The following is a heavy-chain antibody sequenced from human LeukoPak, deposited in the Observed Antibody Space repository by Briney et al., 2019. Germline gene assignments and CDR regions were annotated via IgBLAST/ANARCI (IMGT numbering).Heavy chain of an antibody. Sequence: PGGSLRLSCAASGFTFSSYSMNWVRQAPGKGLEWVSYIGTSRSTIYYADSVKGRFTVSRDNAKNSLYLQMNSLRAEDTAVYYCAKDRYYYGSGSHAYWGQGTLVTVSS. CDR3: AKDRYYYGSGSHAY. CDR2: IGTSRSTI. CDR1: GFTFSSYS. D-gene: IGHD3-10*01. V-gene: IGHV3-48*01. J-gene: IGHJ4*02.